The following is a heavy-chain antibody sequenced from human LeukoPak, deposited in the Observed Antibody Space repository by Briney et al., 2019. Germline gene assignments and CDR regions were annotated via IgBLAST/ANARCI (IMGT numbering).Heavy chain of an antibody. CDR1: GYIFTSYG. J-gene: IGHJ4*02. CDR2: ISPYNGDR. D-gene: IGHD3-16*01. CDR3: ARAFMITFGGAVRAPFDY. V-gene: IGHV1-18*01. Sequence: ASVKVSCKASGYIFTSYGISWVRQAPGQGLEWMGWISPYNGDRRLAQKVQGRVTMTRDTSTSTVYMELSSLRSEDTAVYYCARAFMITFGGAVRAPFDYWGQGTLVTVSS.